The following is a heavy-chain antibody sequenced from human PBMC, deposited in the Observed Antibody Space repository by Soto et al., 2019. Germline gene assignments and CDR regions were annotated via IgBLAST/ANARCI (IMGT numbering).Heavy chain of an antibody. CDR3: AGCSGGSCYHVPFDY. Sequence: PSETLSLTCAVSGYSISSGYYWGWIRQPPGKGLEWIGSIYHSGSTYYNPSLKSRVTMSVDTSKNQFSLKLSSVTAADTAVYYCAGCSGGSCYHVPFDYWGQGTLVTVSS. J-gene: IGHJ4*02. CDR1: GYSISSGYY. CDR2: IYHSGST. D-gene: IGHD2-15*01. V-gene: IGHV4-38-2*01.